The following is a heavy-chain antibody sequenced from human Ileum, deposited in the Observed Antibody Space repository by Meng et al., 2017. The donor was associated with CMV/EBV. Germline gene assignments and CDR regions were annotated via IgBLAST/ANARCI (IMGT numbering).Heavy chain of an antibody. CDR3: GRDASPVDCSGGTCWLVNWFDP. CDR2: ISYDGSNE. Sequence: LWVLHAPVSGLEWVAAISYDGSNECYSASVRGRLTISRDTSTRTLFLQVDSLRVGDTAIYYCGRDASPVDCSGGTCWLVNWFDPWGQGALVTVSS. D-gene: IGHD2-15*01. J-gene: IGHJ5*02. V-gene: IGHV3-33*02.